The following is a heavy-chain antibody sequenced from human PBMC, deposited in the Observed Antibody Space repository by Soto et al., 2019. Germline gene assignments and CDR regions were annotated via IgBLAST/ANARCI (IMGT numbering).Heavy chain of an antibody. D-gene: IGHD3-10*01. CDR3: ARTYYYGSGSFPYGMDV. CDR2: IWSDGNNK. V-gene: IGHV3-33*01. CDR1: GFTFSNYG. Sequence: QVQLVESGGGVVQPGRSLRLSCAASGFTFSNYGMHWVRQAPGKGLEWVALIWSDGNNKYYADSVKGRFTISRDNSTNTLYLQMNSLRAEDTAVYYCARTYYYGSGSFPYGMDVWGQGTTVTVSS. J-gene: IGHJ6*02.